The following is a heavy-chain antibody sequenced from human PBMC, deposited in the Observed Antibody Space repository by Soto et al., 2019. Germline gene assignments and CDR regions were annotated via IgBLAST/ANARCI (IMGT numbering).Heavy chain of an antibody. V-gene: IGHV4-38-2*01. CDR2: IYHSGST. J-gene: IGHJ6*02. Sequence: SETLSLTCAVSGYSISSGYYWGWIRQPPGKGLEWIGSIYHSGSTYYNPSLKSRVTISVDTSKNQFSLKLSSVTAADTAVDYCAASMVRGVTRYYYSYGMDVWGQGTTVTVSS. CDR1: GYSISSGYY. D-gene: IGHD3-10*01. CDR3: AASMVRGVTRYYYSYGMDV.